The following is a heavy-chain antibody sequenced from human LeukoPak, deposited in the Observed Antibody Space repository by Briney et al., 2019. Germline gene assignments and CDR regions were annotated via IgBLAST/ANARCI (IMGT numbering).Heavy chain of an antibody. CDR1: GGSVTTSSYY. Sequence: SETLSLTCSVSGGSVTTSSYYWGWIRQPPEKGLEWIGSIYYTGGTYYSPSLKSRVTISVDTSKNQFSLELSSVTAADTAVYYCARSPGGSGTRAFDIWGQGTMVTVSS. CDR2: IYYTGGT. D-gene: IGHD3-10*01. CDR3: ARSPGGSGTRAFDI. V-gene: IGHV4-39*01. J-gene: IGHJ3*02.